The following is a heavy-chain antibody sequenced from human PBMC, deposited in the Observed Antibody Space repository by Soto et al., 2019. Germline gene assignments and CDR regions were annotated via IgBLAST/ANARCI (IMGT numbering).Heavy chain of an antibody. J-gene: IGHJ4*02. D-gene: IGHD2-21*02. CDR3: AKDCTKWGDSASEK. Sequence: QVQLVESGGGVVQPGRSLRLSCAASGFTFSKSGMHWVRQAPGKGLEWVAAISNDGSDEYYADSVQGRFNISRDNSKNTLSLQMKSLRFADTALYFCAKDCTKWGDSASEKWGQGTLVTVSS. CDR1: GFTFSKSG. CDR2: ISNDGSDE. V-gene: IGHV3-30*18.